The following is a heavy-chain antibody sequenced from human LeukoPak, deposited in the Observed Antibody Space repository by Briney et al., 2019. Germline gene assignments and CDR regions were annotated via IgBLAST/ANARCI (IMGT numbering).Heavy chain of an antibody. J-gene: IGHJ3*02. D-gene: IGHD3-10*01. CDR1: GGSISSGYS. V-gene: IGHV4-30-2*01. CDR3: ARAGYYGSGSYPHDAFDI. Sequence: SETLSLTCAVSGGSISSGYSWSWIRQPPGKGLEWIGYIYHSGSTYYNPSLKSRVTISVDRSKNQFSLKLSSVTAADTAVYYCARAGYYGSGSYPHDAFDIWGQGTMVTVSS. CDR2: IYHSGST.